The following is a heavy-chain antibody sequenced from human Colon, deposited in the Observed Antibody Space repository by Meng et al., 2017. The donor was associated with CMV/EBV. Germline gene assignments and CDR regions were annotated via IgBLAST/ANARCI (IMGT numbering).Heavy chain of an antibody. CDR3: AKDQYCTNGVCGGWFDP. J-gene: IGHJ5*02. Sequence: GRSLRLSCAASGFTFDDYAMHWVRQAPGKGLEWVSGISWNSGSIGYADSVKGRFTISRDNAKNSLYLQMNSLRAEDTALYYCAKDQYCTNGVCGGWFDPWGQGTLVTVSS. D-gene: IGHD2-8*01. V-gene: IGHV3-9*01. CDR2: ISWNSGSI. CDR1: GFTFDDYA.